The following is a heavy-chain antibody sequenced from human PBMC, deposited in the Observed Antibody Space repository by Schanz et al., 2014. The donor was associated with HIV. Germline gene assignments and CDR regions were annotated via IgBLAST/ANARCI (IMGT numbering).Heavy chain of an antibody. CDR1: GFTFSSYG. Sequence: QVQLVESGGGVVQPGRSLRLSCAASGFTFSSYGMHWVRQAPGKGLEWVAVIWHDGSSKYYADSVKGRFTISRDNSKNTLYLQMSSLREEDTAVYYCAKTILRFLDWPNANGGMDVWGLGTTVTVSS. CDR2: IWHDGSSK. J-gene: IGHJ6*02. V-gene: IGHV3-33*06. D-gene: IGHD3-3*01. CDR3: AKTILRFLDWPNANGGMDV.